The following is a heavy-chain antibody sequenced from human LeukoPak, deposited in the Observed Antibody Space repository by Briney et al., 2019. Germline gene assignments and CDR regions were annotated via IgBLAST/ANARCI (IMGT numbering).Heavy chain of an antibody. J-gene: IGHJ3*02. D-gene: IGHD2-2*01. V-gene: IGHV3-11*04. CDR2: ISSSGSSI. Sequence: GGSLRLSCSASEFTFSNFWMSWVRQAPGKGPEWVSYISSSGSSIYYADSVKGRFISSRDNAKNSLYLQMNSLRAEDTAVYYCARVCSNTSCWGAFDIWGQGTMVTVSS. CDR1: EFTFSNFW. CDR3: ARVCSNTSCWGAFDI.